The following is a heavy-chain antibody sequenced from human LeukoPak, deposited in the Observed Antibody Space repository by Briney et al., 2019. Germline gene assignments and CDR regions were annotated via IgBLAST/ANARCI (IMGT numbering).Heavy chain of an antibody. V-gene: IGHV3-11*04. J-gene: IGHJ4*02. CDR1: GLTFSDYY. D-gene: IGHD3-22*01. CDR3: ARRTYYYDSSNYYYVSFFDY. Sequence: GGSLRLSCAASGLTFSDYYMIWIRQAPGKGLESVSYIPISGSTIYYADSVKGRFTFSRDNAKNSLYLQMNSLRAEDTAVYYCARRTYYYDSSNYYYVSFFDYWGQGTLVTVSS. CDR2: IPISGSTI.